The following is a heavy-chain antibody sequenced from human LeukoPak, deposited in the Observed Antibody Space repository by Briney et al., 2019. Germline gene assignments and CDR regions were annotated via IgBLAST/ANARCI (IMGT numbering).Heavy chain of an antibody. J-gene: IGHJ4*02. CDR3: AREWELPL. D-gene: IGHD1-26*01. Sequence: PGGSLRLSCAASGFTFSTYGMNWVRQAPGKGLEWVSSISSRSGYIYYADSVKGRFTISRDNAKNSLYLQMHSLRAEDTAVYYCAREWELPLWGQGTLVTVSS. CDR2: ISSRSGYI. V-gene: IGHV3-21*01. CDR1: GFTFSTYG.